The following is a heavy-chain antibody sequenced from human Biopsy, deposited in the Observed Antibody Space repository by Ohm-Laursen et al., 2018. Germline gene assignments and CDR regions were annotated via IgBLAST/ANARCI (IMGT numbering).Heavy chain of an antibody. Sequence: GPSEPVSCKESGYSFTKYYINWGRQAPGQGLEWMGIINPTGGTTSYAEKFQGRVTVTRDTSTGTVYLELNSLIYEDTALYYCARDETGSSVFGPYYYGMDVWGQGTTVTVSS. CDR1: GYSFTKYY. V-gene: IGHV1-46*01. CDR2: INPTGGTT. CDR3: ARDETGSSVFGPYYYGMDV. D-gene: IGHD3-9*01. J-gene: IGHJ6*01.